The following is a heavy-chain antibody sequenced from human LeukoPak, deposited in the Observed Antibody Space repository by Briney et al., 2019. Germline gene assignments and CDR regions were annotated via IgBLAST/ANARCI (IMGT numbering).Heavy chain of an antibody. V-gene: IGHV4-59*01. Sequence: SETLSLTCTVSGGSISSYYWSWIRQPPGKGLEWLGYIYYSGSTNYNPSLKSRVTISVDTSKNQFSLKLTSVTAADTAVYYCARGVTAAGTYSWFDPWGQGILVTVSS. CDR1: GGSISSYY. D-gene: IGHD6-13*01. CDR3: ARGVTAAGTYSWFDP. CDR2: IYYSGST. J-gene: IGHJ5*02.